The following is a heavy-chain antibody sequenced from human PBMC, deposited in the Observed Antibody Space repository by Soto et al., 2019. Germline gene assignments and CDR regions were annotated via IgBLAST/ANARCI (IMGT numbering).Heavy chain of an antibody. Sequence: QVQLMESGGGVVQPGGSLRLSSTTSGFSFSGYSMHWFRQAAGKGLEWVAVTNSDGGVKFYADSVKGRFTVSRDNSKNTLYLQMNSLRPEDTAVYYCAREVVLTEWYFDNWSQGILVTVSS. CDR2: TNSDGGVK. J-gene: IGHJ4*02. D-gene: IGHD2-21*01. CDR3: AREVVLTEWYFDN. V-gene: IGHV3-30-3*01. CDR1: GFSFSGYS.